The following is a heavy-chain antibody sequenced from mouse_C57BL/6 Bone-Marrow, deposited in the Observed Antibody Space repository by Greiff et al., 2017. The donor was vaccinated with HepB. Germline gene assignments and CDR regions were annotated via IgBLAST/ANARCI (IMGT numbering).Heavy chain of an antibody. J-gene: IGHJ1*03. CDR3: ARGGWDDFDV. CDR2: IYPGDGDT. CDR1: GYAFSSSW. D-gene: IGHD4-1*01. V-gene: IGHV1-82*01. Sequence: QVQLKQSGPELVKPGASVKISCKASGYAFSSSWMNWVKQRPGKGLEWIGRIYPGDGDTNYNGKFKGKATLTADKSSSTAYMQLSSLTSEDSAVYFCARGGWDDFDVWGTGTTVTVSS.